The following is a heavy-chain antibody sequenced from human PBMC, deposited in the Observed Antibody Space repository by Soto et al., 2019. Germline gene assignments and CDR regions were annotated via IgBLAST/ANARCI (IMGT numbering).Heavy chain of an antibody. CDR2: ISDSADRI. Sequence: EVQLLESGGGLVQPGGSLRLSCKASGFSFSSNSMGWLRQAPGKGLDWVSSISDSADRIYYADSVRGRFTFSRDNSKKMMYLQMTSLRGEETAVYYFAILAHGKFDYGGQGARFTVSS. D-gene: IGHD1-26*01. J-gene: IGHJ4*02. CDR3: AILAHGKFDY. V-gene: IGHV3-23*01. CDR1: GFSFSSNS.